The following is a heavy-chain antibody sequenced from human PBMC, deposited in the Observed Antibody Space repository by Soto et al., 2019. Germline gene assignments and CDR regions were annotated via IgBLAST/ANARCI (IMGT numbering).Heavy chain of an antibody. CDR3: ARATAYSSGWCDY. CDR2: INAGNGNT. Sequence: PASSVKVSFKSSGYTFTSYAMHWVLQAPGQRLEWMGWINAGNGNTKYSQKFQGRVTMTTDTSTSTAYMELRSLRSDDTAVYYCARATAYSSGWCDYWGQGTLVTVSS. J-gene: IGHJ4*02. CDR1: GYTFTSYA. V-gene: IGHV1-3*01. D-gene: IGHD6-19*01.